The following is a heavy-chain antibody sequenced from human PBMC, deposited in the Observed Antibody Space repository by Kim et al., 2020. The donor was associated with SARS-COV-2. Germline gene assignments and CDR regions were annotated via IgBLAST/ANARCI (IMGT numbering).Heavy chain of an antibody. V-gene: IGHV4-31*03. Sequence: SETLSLTCTVSGGSISSGGYYWSWIRQHPGKGLEWIGYIYYSGSTYYNPSLKSRVTISVDTSKNQFSLKLSSVTAADTAVYYCARVDSVKYYDILTGFVWFDPWGQGTLVTVSS. J-gene: IGHJ5*02. CDR2: IYYSGST. D-gene: IGHD3-9*01. CDR3: ARVDSVKYYDILTGFVWFDP. CDR1: GGSISSGGYY.